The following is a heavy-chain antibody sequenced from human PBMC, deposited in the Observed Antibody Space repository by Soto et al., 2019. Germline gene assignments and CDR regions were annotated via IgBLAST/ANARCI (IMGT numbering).Heavy chain of an antibody. CDR1: GFTFSSYW. J-gene: IGHJ2*01. V-gene: IGHV3-74*01. CDR2: INRDGSST. D-gene: IGHD3-3*01. Sequence: EVQLVESGGGLVQPGGSLRLSCAASGFTFSSYWMHWVRQAPGKGLVWVSRINRDGSSTSYAHSVKGRFTISRDNAKKTLYLQMNSLRAEDTAVYYRARDRRHGDFWSGYSPPWYFDLWGRGTLVTVSS. CDR3: ARDRRHGDFWSGYSPPWYFDL.